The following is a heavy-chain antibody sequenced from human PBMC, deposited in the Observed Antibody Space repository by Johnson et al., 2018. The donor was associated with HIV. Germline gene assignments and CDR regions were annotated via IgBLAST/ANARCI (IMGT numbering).Heavy chain of an antibody. CDR2: IRSEDNTYAT. CDR3: TTYPNYYDNAFDI. D-gene: IGHD3-22*01. J-gene: IGHJ3*02. Sequence: VQLVESGGGLVKPGGSLRLSCAASGFTFSGSAMHWVRQASGKGLEWVGRIRSEDNTYATAYAASVKGRFTISRDDSKNTAYLQMNSLKTEDTAVYYCTTYPNYYDNAFDIWGQGTMVTVSS. V-gene: IGHV3-73*01. CDR1: GFTFSGSA.